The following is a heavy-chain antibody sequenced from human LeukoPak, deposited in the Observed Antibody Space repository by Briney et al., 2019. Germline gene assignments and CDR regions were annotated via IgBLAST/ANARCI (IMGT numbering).Heavy chain of an antibody. J-gene: IGHJ6*03. V-gene: IGHV4-4*07. CDR1: GGSISRYY. Sequence: SETLCLTCTVSGGSISRYYWSWIRQPAGKGLEWIGRIYTSGSTNYNPSLKSRVTMSVDPSKHQFSLKLSSVTAADTAVYYSAKLGGGPDYYYYYMDVWGKGTTVTVSS. D-gene: IGHD7-27*01. CDR3: AKLGGGPDYYYYYMDV. CDR2: IYTSGST.